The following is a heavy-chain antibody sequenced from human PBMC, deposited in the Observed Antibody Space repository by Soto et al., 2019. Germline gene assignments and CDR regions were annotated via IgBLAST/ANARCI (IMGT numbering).Heavy chain of an antibody. V-gene: IGHV1-3*01. J-gene: IGHJ6*02. Sequence: QVQLVQSGAEVKKPGASVKVSCKASGYTFTSYAMHWVRQAPGQRLEWMGWINAGNGNTKYSQKFQGRVTITRATSASTAYMELSSLRSEDTAVYYCARVSSIAARPPDYYYGMDVWGQGTTVTVSS. CDR3: ARVSSIAARPPDYYYGMDV. CDR2: INAGNGNT. CDR1: GYTFTSYA. D-gene: IGHD6-6*01.